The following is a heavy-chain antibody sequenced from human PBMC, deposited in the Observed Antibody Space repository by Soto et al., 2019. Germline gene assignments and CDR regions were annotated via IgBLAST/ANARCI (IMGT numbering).Heavy chain of an antibody. CDR1: EFTFSNYG. V-gene: IGHV3-33*01. Sequence: QVQLVESGGGVVQPGRSLRLSCAASEFTFSNYGMNWVRQAPGKGLEWVAVILNDGSNRYHADSVKDRFTISRDNSKNTLYLQMNSLRAEDTAVYYYARDDEYSGNGMDVWGQGTTVTVS. D-gene: IGHD3-10*01. CDR3: ARDDEYSGNGMDV. J-gene: IGHJ6*02. CDR2: ILNDGSNR.